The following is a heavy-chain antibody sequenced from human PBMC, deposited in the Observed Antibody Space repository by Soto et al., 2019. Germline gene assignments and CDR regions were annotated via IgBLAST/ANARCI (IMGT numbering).Heavy chain of an antibody. CDR1: GGTVASSHW. J-gene: IGHJ5*02. Sequence: SETLSLTCGVSGGTVASSHWWSWVRQSPGGGLEWIGNVYHTGDTNFNPSLQSRVTISVDKSNNQFSLRLNSLTAADTAVYFCAREIVTAGGSNYFDPWGPGTLVTVSS. V-gene: IGHV4-4*02. D-gene: IGHD2-21*02. CDR2: VYHTGDT. CDR3: AREIVTAGGSNYFDP.